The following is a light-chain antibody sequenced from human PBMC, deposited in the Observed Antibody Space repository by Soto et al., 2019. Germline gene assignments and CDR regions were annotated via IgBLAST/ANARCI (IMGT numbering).Light chain of an antibody. V-gene: IGKV1-39*01. CDR3: QHSYNTPFT. J-gene: IGKJ3*01. CDR2: GAS. CDR1: QSISDY. Sequence: DIQMTQSPSSLSASVGDRVTITCRASQSISDYLNWYQQKPGKAPKLLIYGASNLQSGVPSRFSCSRSGTDFTLPISSLQPEDFATYYCQHSYNTPFTFGPGTTVDIK.